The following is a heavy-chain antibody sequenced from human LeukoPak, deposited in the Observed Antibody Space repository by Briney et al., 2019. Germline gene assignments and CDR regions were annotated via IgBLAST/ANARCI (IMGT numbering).Heavy chain of an antibody. Sequence: ASVTVSCKASGYTFTSYDINWVRQAPGQGLEWMGWMNPNSGNTGYAQKFQGRVTRTRNTSISTAYMELSSLRSDDTAVYYCARPRVSYYYGRDVWGQGTTVIVSS. V-gene: IGHV1-8*01. D-gene: IGHD3-10*01. CDR2: MNPNSGNT. CDR3: ARPRVSYYYGRDV. J-gene: IGHJ6*02. CDR1: GYTFTSYD.